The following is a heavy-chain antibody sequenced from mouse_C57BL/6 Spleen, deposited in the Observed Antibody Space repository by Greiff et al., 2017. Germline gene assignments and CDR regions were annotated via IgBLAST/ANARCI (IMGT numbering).Heavy chain of an antibody. CDR3: ARSANWDSYWYCDV. CDR1: GYSFTDYN. D-gene: IGHD4-1*01. Sequence: VQLQQSGPELVKPGASVKISCKASGYSFTDYNMNWVKQSNGKSLEWIGVINPNYGTTSYNQKFKGKATLTVDQSSSTAYMQLNSLTSEDSAVYDWARSANWDSYWYCDVWGTGTTVTVSS. V-gene: IGHV1-39*01. J-gene: IGHJ1*03. CDR2: INPNYGTT.